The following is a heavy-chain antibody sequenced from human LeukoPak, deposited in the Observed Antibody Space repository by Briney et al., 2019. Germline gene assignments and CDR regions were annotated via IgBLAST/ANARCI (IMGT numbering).Heavy chain of an antibody. V-gene: IGHV3-48*01. CDR2: ISSSSSTI. D-gene: IGHD1-1*01. Sequence: GGSLRLFCAASGFTFSSYSMNWVRQAPGKGLEWVSYISSSSSTIYYADSVKGRFTISRDNAKNSLYLQMNSLRAEDTAVYYCARGPTGRSGSIYGMDVWGQGTTVTVSS. J-gene: IGHJ6*02. CDR3: ARGPTGRSGSIYGMDV. CDR1: GFTFSSYS.